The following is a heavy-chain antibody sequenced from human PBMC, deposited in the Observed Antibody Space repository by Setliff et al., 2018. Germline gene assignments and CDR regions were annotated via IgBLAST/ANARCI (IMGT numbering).Heavy chain of an antibody. CDR3: ARDQGSGYAYYFDY. Sequence: GASVKVSCKASGYTFTSYAMHWVRQAPGQRLEWMGWINAGNGNTKYSQKFQGRVTITRDTSASTVYMELSSLRSEDTAVYYCARDQGSGYAYYFDYWGQGTLVTVSS. CDR1: GYTFTSYA. D-gene: IGHD5-12*01. J-gene: IGHJ4*02. V-gene: IGHV1-3*01. CDR2: INAGNGNT.